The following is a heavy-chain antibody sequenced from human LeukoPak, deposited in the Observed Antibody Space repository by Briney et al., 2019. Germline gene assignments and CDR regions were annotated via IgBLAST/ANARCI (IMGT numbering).Heavy chain of an antibody. V-gene: IGHV6-1*01. CDR2: TYYRSKWFN. CDR1: GDSVSSNRIG. CDR3: AKDGGGHIVESRYAFDI. D-gene: IGHD5-12*01. J-gene: IGHJ3*02. Sequence: SQTLSLACAISGDSVSSNRIGWNWLRQSPSRGLEWLGRTYYRSKWFNDYAVSVRSRITINPDTSKNQFSLQLKSVTPEDTAVYYCAKDGGGHIVESRYAFDIWGQGTMVTVSS.